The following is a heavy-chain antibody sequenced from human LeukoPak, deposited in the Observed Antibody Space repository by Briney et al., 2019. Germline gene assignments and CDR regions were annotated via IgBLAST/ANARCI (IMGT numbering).Heavy chain of an antibody. CDR2: IYYSGST. CDR3: AGALVVVSDAFDI. D-gene: IGHD3-22*01. V-gene: IGHV4-59*01. J-gene: IGHJ3*02. Sequence: SETLSLTCTVSGGSISSYYWSWIRQPPGKGREWIGYIYYSGSTNYNPSLKSRVTISVDTSKNQFSLKLSSVTAADTAVYYCAGALVVVSDAFDIWGQGTMVTVSS. CDR1: GGSISSYY.